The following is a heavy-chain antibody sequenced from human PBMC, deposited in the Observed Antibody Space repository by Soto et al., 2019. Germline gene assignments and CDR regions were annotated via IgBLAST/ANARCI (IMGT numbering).Heavy chain of an antibody. CDR3: ASLYCSGGSCYYFDY. CDR2: IYYSGST. CDR1: GGSIRSSSYY. V-gene: IGHV4-39*01. Sequence: QLQLQESGPGLVKPSETLSLTCTVSGGSIRSSSYYWGWIRQPPGKGLEWIGSIYYSGSTYYNPSVKSRVTISVDTSKNQFSLKLSSVTAADTAVYYCASLYCSGGSCYYFDYWGQGTLVTVSS. D-gene: IGHD2-15*01. J-gene: IGHJ4*02.